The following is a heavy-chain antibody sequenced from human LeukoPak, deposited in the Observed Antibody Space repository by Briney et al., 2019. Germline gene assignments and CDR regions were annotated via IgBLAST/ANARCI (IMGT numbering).Heavy chain of an antibody. Sequence: GGSLRLSCAASGFTFSSYAMSWVRQAPGKGREWVSSISGSGGSTYYADSVKGRFTISRDNSKHTLYLQMNSLRAEDTAVYYCAKPPPYCSSTSCPPTTWGQGTLVTVSS. D-gene: IGHD2-2*01. V-gene: IGHV3-23*01. J-gene: IGHJ5*02. CDR1: GFTFSSYA. CDR2: ISGSGGST. CDR3: AKPPPYCSSTSCPPTT.